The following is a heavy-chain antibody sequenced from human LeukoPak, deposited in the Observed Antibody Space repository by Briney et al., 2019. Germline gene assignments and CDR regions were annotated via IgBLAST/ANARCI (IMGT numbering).Heavy chain of an antibody. CDR3: AKDHIAARPGLAFDY. CDR1: GFTFSSYV. Sequence: GGSLRLSCAASGFTFSSYVMNWVRQAPGKGLEWVSSISSSSSYIYYADSVKGRFTISRDNSKNTLYLQMNSLRAEDTAVYYCAKDHIAARPGLAFDYWGQGTLVTVSS. J-gene: IGHJ4*02. D-gene: IGHD6-6*01. V-gene: IGHV3-21*04. CDR2: ISSSSSYI.